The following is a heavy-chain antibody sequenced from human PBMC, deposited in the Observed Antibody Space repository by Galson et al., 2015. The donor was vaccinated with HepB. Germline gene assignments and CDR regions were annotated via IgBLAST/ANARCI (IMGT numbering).Heavy chain of an antibody. V-gene: IGHV3-64*02. CDR2: ISSNGGST. CDR3: ARDPRPYFDWLEGYFDL. D-gene: IGHD3-9*01. J-gene: IGHJ2*01. Sequence: SLRLSCAASGFTFNSYAMHWVRQAPGKGLEYVSAISSNGGSTYYADSVKGRFTISRDHSTNTLYLQVNNLRAEDTAIYYCARDPRPYFDWLEGYFDLWGRGTLVTVSS. CDR1: GFTFNSYA.